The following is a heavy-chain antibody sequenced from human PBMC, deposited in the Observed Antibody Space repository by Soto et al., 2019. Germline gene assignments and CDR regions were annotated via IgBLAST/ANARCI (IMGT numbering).Heavy chain of an antibody. CDR1: GGSISPYY. J-gene: IGHJ4*02. CDR3: VRVGGYYGDYPNFEY. D-gene: IGHD4-17*01. V-gene: IGHV4-59*01. CDR2: IYYSGST. Sequence: PSETLSLTCTVSGGSISPYYWSCIRQPPGKGLEWIGYIYYSGSTKYNPSLKSRVTISVDTSKNQFSLKLSSVTAADTAVYYCVRVGGYYGDYPNFEYWGQGTMVTVSS.